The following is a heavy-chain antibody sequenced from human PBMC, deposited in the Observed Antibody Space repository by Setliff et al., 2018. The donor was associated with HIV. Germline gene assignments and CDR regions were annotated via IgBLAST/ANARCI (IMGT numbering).Heavy chain of an antibody. CDR3: AKDPRAAVATICDY. J-gene: IGHJ4*02. Sequence: GGSLRLSCAASGFTFEDYAMSWVRQAPGKGLEWVSAISGSGGSTYYADSVKGRFTISRDNSKNTLYLQMNSLRAEDTAVYYCAKDPRAAVATICDYWGQGTLVTVS. V-gene: IGHV3-23*01. CDR2: ISGSGGST. CDR1: GFTFEDYA. D-gene: IGHD5-12*01.